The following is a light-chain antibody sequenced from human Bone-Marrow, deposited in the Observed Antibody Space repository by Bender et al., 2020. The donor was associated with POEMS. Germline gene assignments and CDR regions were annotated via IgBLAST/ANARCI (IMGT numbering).Light chain of an antibody. J-gene: IGLJ1*01. V-gene: IGLV3-21*03. CDR2: DTA. CDR1: NIGGNS. CDR3: QVWDASSDHYV. Sequence: SYLLTQPPSVSVAPGKTATFSCGGDNIGGNSVHWYQQRPGQAPVLVVYDTADRPSGIPERFSGFKSGNTATLTISRVEAGDEADYFCQVWDASSDHYVFGTGTKFTVL.